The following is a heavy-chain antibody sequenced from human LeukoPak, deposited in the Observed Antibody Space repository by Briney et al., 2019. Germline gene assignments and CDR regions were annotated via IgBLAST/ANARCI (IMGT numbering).Heavy chain of an antibody. CDR3: AKDWDSSGWYGDY. V-gene: IGHV3-30*18. CDR1: GFTFSSYG. D-gene: IGHD6-19*01. Sequence: HSGRSLRLSCAASGFTFSSYGMHWVRQAPGKGLEWVAVISYDGSNKYYADSVKGRFTISRDNSKNTLYLQMNSLRAEDTAVYYCAKDWDSSGWYGDYWGQGTLVTVSS. CDR2: ISYDGSNK. J-gene: IGHJ4*02.